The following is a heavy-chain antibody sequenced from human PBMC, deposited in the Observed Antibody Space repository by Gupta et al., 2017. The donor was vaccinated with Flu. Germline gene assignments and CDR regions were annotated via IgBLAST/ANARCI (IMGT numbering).Heavy chain of an antibody. V-gene: IGHV1-8*01. CDR3: ARRKKDYYYYYMDV. Sequence: QVQLVQSGAEVRKPGASVKVSCKASGYTFTSYDINWVRQATGQGLEWMGWMNPNSGNTGYAQKFQGRVTMTTNTATSTAYMELSNLRSEDTAVYYCARRKKDYYYYYMDVWGKGTTVTVSS. J-gene: IGHJ6*03. CDR2: MNPNSGNT. CDR1: GYTFTSYD.